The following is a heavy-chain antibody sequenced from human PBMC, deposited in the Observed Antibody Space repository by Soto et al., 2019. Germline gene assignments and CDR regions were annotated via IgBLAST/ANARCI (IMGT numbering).Heavy chain of an antibody. V-gene: IGHV3-30*18. CDR1: GFSFSNYG. J-gene: IGHJ6*02. CDR3: AKDQISHFWSGFPPYYSYTMDV. Sequence: QVQLVESGGGVIQPGKSLRLSCAASGFSFSNYGMHWVRLAPGRGLEWVAVISYDGSTKYYGDSVKGRFTISRDNSINTRYLQMNSLRAEDTALYYCAKDQISHFWSGFPPYYSYTMDVWGPGTTVTVSS. D-gene: IGHD3-3*02. CDR2: ISYDGSTK.